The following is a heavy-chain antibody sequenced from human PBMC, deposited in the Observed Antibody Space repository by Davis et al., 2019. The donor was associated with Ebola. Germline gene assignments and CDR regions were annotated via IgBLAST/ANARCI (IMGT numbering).Heavy chain of an antibody. CDR3: ARFRYNWNMDYYYGMDV. CDR1: GYTFTGYY. V-gene: IGHV1-2*02. Sequence: ASVKVSCKASGYTFTGYYMHWVRQAPGQGLEWMGWINPNSDGTIYSQKFQGRVTMTRDTSISTAYMELSRLRSDDTAVYYCARFRYNWNMDYYYGMDVWGQGTTVTVSS. J-gene: IGHJ6*02. CDR2: INPNSDGT. D-gene: IGHD1-1*01.